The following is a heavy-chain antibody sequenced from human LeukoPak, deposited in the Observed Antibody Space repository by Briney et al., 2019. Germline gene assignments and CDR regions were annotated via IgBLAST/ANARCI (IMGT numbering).Heavy chain of an antibody. CDR2: ISYDGSNK. V-gene: IGHV3-30*18. Sequence: GGSLRLSCAASGFTFSSYGMHWVRQAPGKGLEWVAIISYDGSNKYYADSVKGRFTISRDNSKNTLYLQMNSLRAEDTAVYYCAKGWRLVDYWGQGTLVTVSS. CDR3: AKGWRLVDY. CDR1: GFTFSSYG. J-gene: IGHJ4*02. D-gene: IGHD6-19*01.